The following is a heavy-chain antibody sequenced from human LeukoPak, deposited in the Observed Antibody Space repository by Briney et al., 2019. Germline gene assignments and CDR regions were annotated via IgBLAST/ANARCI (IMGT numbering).Heavy chain of an antibody. CDR3: AKDRPSTYYYDSSGYRNYFDY. Sequence: PGGSLRLSCAASGFTFSSYAMHWVRPAPGKGLEWVSAISGSGGSTYYAGSVKGRFTISRDNSKNTLYLQMNSLRAEDTAVYYCAKDRPSTYYYDSSGYRNYFDYWGQGTLVTVSS. D-gene: IGHD3-22*01. J-gene: IGHJ4*02. CDR1: GFTFSSYA. V-gene: IGHV3-23*01. CDR2: ISGSGGST.